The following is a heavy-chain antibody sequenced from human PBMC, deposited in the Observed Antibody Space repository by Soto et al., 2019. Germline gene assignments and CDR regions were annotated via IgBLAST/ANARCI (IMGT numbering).Heavy chain of an antibody. Sequence: GGSLRLSCAASGFTFSSYWMSWVRQAPGKGLEWVANIKQDGSEKYYVDSVKGRFTISRDNAKNSLYLQMNSLRAEDTAVYYCARGQSDVGEYDYIWGSYRFGAFDIWGQGTMVTVSS. D-gene: IGHD3-16*02. J-gene: IGHJ3*02. CDR2: IKQDGSEK. CDR3: ARGQSDVGEYDYIWGSYRFGAFDI. CDR1: GFTFSSYW. V-gene: IGHV3-7*01.